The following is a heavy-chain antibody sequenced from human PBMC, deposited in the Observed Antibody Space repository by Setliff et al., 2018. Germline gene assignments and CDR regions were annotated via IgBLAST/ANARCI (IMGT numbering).Heavy chain of an antibody. CDR1: GGSISDNNYY. CDR2: ISHSANK. D-gene: IGHD1-26*01. V-gene: IGHV4-39*01. CDR3: ARSPSSGAYWNPRPFYSDY. J-gene: IGHJ4*02. Sequence: ASETLSLTCTVSGGSISDNNYYWGWIRQSPGKELEWIGGISHSANKYYNPSFRSGVTIPVDMSKNQFSLNIDSVTAADTALYYCARSPSSGAYWNPRPFYSDYWARGTLVTVSS.